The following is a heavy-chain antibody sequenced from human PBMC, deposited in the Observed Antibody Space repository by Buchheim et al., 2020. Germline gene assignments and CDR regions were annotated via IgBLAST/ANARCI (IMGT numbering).Heavy chain of an antibody. CDR2: LTYSGGVT. Sequence: EVQLLESGGGLVQRGGSLRLSCAASGFTFSSYAMGWVRQAPGKGLEWVSSLTYSGGVTYYTDSVKGRFTISRDNSKNTLYLQMNSLRAEDTAVYYCAKERERWLQFPDYWGQGTL. V-gene: IGHV3-23*01. D-gene: IGHD5-24*01. CDR1: GFTFSSYA. J-gene: IGHJ4*02. CDR3: AKERERWLQFPDY.